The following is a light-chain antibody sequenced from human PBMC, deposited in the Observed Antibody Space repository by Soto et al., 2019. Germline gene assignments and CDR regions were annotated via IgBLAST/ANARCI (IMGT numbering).Light chain of an antibody. V-gene: IGKV3-20*01. CDR1: KSVTSSH. Sequence: EIWLTQTPGTLSLSPGERATLSCRASKSVTSSHLAWYQHKPGQAPRLLIYGASTRATGIPDRFSGSGSDTDFSLTIRRLGPGDFAMYYCLLYFSPDRYTFGPGTKVQIK. J-gene: IGKJ2*01. CDR3: LLYFSPDRYT. CDR2: GAS.